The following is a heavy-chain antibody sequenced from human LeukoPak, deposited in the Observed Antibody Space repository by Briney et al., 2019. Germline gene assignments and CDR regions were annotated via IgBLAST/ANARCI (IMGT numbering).Heavy chain of an antibody. CDR3: APRNY. Sequence: GGSLRRSCAASGFTVVSNYMSWVRQAPGKGLEWVSLIYSGGATFYADSVKDRFTISRDNSKNTLYLQMNSLRADDTAVYYCAPRNYWGQGNLDTVSS. V-gene: IGHV3-53*01. J-gene: IGHJ4*02. CDR2: IYSGGAT. CDR1: GFTVVSNY.